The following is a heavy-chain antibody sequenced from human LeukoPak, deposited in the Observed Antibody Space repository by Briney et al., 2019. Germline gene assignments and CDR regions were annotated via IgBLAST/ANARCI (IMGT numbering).Heavy chain of an antibody. D-gene: IGHD6-13*01. CDR3: ARLPSSSWLNWIDR. Sequence: SETLSLTCTVSGGSISSSSYYWGWIRQPPGKGLEWIGSIYYSGNTYYNPSLKSRVTVSVDTSKNQFSLKLNSVTAADTAVYYCARLPSSSWLNWIDRAGQGTLVTVSS. CDR1: GGSISSSSYY. V-gene: IGHV4-39*01. J-gene: IGHJ5*02. CDR2: IYYSGNT.